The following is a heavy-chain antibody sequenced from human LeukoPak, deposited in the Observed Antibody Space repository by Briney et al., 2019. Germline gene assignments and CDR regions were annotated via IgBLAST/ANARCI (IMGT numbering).Heavy chain of an antibody. CDR3: ARDGAQGAAGEAIDY. Sequence: SETLSLTCTVSGGSISSGGYYWSWIRQPPGKGLEWIGYIYHSGSTYYNPSLKSRVTISVDRSKNQFSLKLSPVTAADTAVYYCARDGAQGAAGEAIDYWGQGTLVTVSS. CDR2: IYHSGST. D-gene: IGHD7-27*01. V-gene: IGHV4-30-2*01. J-gene: IGHJ4*02. CDR1: GGSISSGGYY.